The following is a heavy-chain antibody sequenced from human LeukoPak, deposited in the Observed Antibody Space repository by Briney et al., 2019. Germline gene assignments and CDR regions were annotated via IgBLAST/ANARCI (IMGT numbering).Heavy chain of an antibody. J-gene: IGHJ4*02. CDR3: ATFGELLSTTFDY. CDR1: GFTFSSYS. CDR2: ISSSSSTI. V-gene: IGHV3-48*01. Sequence: GGSLRLSCAASGFTFSSYSMNWVRQAPGKGLEWVSYISSSSSTIYYADSVKGRFTISRDNAKNSLYLQMNSLRAEDTALYYCATFGELLSTTFDYWGQGTLVTVSS. D-gene: IGHD3-10*01.